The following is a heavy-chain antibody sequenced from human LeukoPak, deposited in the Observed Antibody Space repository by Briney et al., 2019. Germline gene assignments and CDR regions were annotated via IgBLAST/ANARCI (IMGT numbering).Heavy chain of an antibody. CDR3: ARQARELPRGYYFDY. CDR2: IYYSGST. D-gene: IGHD1-26*01. CDR1: GGSISSGSYY. Sequence: PSETLSLTCTVSGGSISSGSYYWSWIRQPPGKGLEWIGSIYYSGSTYYNPSLKSRVTISVDTSKNQFSLKLSSVTAADTAVYYCARQARELPRGYYFDYWGQGTLVTVSS. J-gene: IGHJ4*02. V-gene: IGHV4-39*01.